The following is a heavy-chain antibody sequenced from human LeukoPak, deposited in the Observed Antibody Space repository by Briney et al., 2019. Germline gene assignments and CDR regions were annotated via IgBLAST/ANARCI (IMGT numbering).Heavy chain of an antibody. CDR3: ARLKQAGPLWD. Sequence: KPSETLSLTCTASGVTISSYYWRWIRQPPGKGLEWIEYIYYSGSTNYTPSLKSRVTISVDTSKNQFSLKLSSVTAADTAVYYCARLKQAGPLWDWGQGTLVTVSS. J-gene: IGHJ4*02. D-gene: IGHD6-19*01. V-gene: IGHV4-59*12. CDR1: GVTISSYY. CDR2: IYYSGST.